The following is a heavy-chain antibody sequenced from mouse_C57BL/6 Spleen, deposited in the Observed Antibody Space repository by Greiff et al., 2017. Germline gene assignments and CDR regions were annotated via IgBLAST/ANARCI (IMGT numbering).Heavy chain of an antibody. Sequence: VQLQQSGPELVKPGASVKISCKASGYSFTDYNMNWVKQSNGKSLEWIGVINSNYGTTSYIQKFKGKATLTVAQSSSTAYMQLNSLTSEDSAVYYCAREELMTTVFDYWGKGTTLTVSS. CDR3: AREELMTTVFDY. CDR1: GYSFTDYN. J-gene: IGHJ2*01. CDR2: INSNYGTT. D-gene: IGHD1-1*01. V-gene: IGHV1-39*01.